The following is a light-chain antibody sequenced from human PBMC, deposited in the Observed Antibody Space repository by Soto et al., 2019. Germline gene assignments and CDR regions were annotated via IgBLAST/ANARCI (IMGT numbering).Light chain of an antibody. Sequence: QSALTQPASGSGSPGQSITISCTGTSSDVGGYNYVSWYQQLPGKAPKLMISEVSNRPSGVSNRFSGSKSGNTASLTISGLQAEDAGDYYCSSYTTATTLVVFGTGTKLTVL. CDR1: SSDVGGYNY. J-gene: IGLJ1*01. V-gene: IGLV2-14*01. CDR2: EVS. CDR3: SSYTTATTLVV.